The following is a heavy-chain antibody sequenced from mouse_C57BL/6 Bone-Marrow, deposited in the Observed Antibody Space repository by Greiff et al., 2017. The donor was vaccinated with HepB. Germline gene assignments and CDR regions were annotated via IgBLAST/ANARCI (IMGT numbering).Heavy chain of an antibody. CDR3: ARLDSSGYRYFDY. D-gene: IGHD3-2*02. J-gene: IGHJ2*01. V-gene: IGHV1-72*01. CDR2: IDPNSGGT. Sequence: QVQLKQSGAELVKPGASVKLSCKASGYTFTSYWMHWVKQRPGRGLEWIGRIDPNSGGTKYNEKFKSKATLTVDKPSSTAYMQLSSLTSEDSAVYYCARLDSSGYRYFDYWGQGTTLTVSS. CDR1: GYTFTSYW.